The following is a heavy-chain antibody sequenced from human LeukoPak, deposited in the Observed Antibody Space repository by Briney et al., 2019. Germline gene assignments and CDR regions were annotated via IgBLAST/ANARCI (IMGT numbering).Heavy chain of an antibody. CDR3: ARSTSGSFDS. D-gene: IGHD3-10*01. CDR2: IYPGDSDS. V-gene: IGHV5-51*01. CDR1: GYSFIDYW. Sequence: GESLKISCKASGYSFIDYWIGWVRQTPAKGLEWMAIIYPGDSDSRYTYSPSFQGQVTISADNSISNTYLQWSSLKASDTAMYYCARSTSGSFDSWGQGTPVTVSS. J-gene: IGHJ4*02.